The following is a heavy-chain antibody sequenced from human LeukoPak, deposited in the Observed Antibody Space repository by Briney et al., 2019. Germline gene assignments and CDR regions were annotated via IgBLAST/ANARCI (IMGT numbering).Heavy chain of an antibody. CDR3: ARGGNSGGSLRSPFDI. V-gene: IGHV3-53*01. CDR1: GLSVSGNY. D-gene: IGHD2-15*01. CDR2: LDVGGST. Sequence: GGSLRLSCAASGLSVSGNYMSWVRQPPEKGPEWVSVLDVGGSTYYADSVKGRFTISRDKSKNTLYLQINSLRADDTAVYYCARGGNSGGSLRSPFDIWGRGTMFTVSS. J-gene: IGHJ3*02.